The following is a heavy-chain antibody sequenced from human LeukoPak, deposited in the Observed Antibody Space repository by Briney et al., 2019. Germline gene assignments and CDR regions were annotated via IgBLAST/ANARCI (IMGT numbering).Heavy chain of an antibody. Sequence: GGSLRLSCADSGFTFSSYAMSWVRQAPGKGLEWVSAISGSGGSTYYADSVKGRFTISRDNSKNTLYLQMNSLRAEDTAVYYCAKDQSGRYFDWLFPRYYFDYWGQGTLVTVSS. CDR1: GFTFSSYA. D-gene: IGHD3-9*01. CDR2: ISGSGGST. V-gene: IGHV3-23*01. CDR3: AKDQSGRYFDWLFPRYYFDY. J-gene: IGHJ4*02.